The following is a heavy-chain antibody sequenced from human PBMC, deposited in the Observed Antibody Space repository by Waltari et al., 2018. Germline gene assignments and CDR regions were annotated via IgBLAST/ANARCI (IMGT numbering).Heavy chain of an antibody. CDR2: IRSKAYGAKT. Sequence: EVQLVESGGGLVKPGQSLRLSCAGSVFGDYAMGWFRQAPGKGLEWVGFIRSKAYGAKTEYAASVTGRFSISRDDSKSIAYLQMNSLKTEDTAIYYCSIAADDFEYYFDYWGQGTLVTVSS. D-gene: IGHD6-25*01. CDR3: SIAADDFEYYFDY. V-gene: IGHV3-49*05. J-gene: IGHJ4*02. CDR1: VFGDYA.